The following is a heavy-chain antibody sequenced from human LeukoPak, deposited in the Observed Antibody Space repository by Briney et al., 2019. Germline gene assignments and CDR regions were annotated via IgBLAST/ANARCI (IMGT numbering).Heavy chain of an antibody. D-gene: IGHD3-22*01. J-gene: IGHJ4*02. V-gene: IGHV4-4*07. CDR2: IYTSGST. CDR1: GGSVSSYY. Sequence: SETLSLTCTVSGGSVSSYYWSWIRQPAGKGLEWIGRIYTSGSTNYNPSLKSRVTMSVDTSKNQFSLKLSSVTAADTAVYYCAREWRYNSSGDYFDYWGQGTLVTVSS. CDR3: AREWRYNSSGDYFDY.